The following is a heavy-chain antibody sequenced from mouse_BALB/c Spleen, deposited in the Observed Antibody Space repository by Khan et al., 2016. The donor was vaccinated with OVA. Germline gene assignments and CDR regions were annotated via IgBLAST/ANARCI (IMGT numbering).Heavy chain of an antibody. CDR2: ISSGGSYT. CDR3: ARHEGFSWFAY. CDR1: GFTFSSYA. V-gene: IGHV5-9-3*01. Sequence: EVQLVESGGGLVKPGGSLKLSCAASGFTFSSYAMSWVRQTPEKRLEWVATISSGGSYTYYPDSVKGRFTISRDNAKNTLYLQMSSLRSEDTAIYYCARHEGFSWFAYWGQGTLGTVSA. J-gene: IGHJ3*01.